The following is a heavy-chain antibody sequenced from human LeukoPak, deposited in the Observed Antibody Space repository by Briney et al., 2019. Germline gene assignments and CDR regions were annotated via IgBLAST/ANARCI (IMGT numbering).Heavy chain of an antibody. Sequence: GGSLRLSCAASGFTFSNYGMHWVRQAPGKGLEWVAVISFDGSDKYYADSVKGRFTIPRDNSKNTLYLQMNSLKTEDTAVYYCAKDGPPDRGYERFAYWGQGTLVTVSS. D-gene: IGHD5-12*01. CDR3: AKDGPPDRGYERFAY. J-gene: IGHJ4*02. V-gene: IGHV3-30*18. CDR2: ISFDGSDK. CDR1: GFTFSNYG.